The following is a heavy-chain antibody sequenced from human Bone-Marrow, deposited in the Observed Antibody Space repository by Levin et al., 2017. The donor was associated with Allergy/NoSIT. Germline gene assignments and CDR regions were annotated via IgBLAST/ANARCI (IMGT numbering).Heavy chain of an antibody. V-gene: IGHV1-2*02. CDR1: GYTYSDHY. J-gene: IGHJ6*02. D-gene: IGHD3-10*01. CDR3: ARGGEVRRGNVVDYFTYYFMDV. Sequence: ASVKVSCKASGYTYSDHYIQWVRQAPGQGPEWVGWINPKSGDTKYRQKFQARVTMTRDTSISTAYMELTNLTSDYTAVYFCARGGEVRRGNVVDYFTYYFMDVWGHGTTVVVSS. CDR2: INPKSGDT.